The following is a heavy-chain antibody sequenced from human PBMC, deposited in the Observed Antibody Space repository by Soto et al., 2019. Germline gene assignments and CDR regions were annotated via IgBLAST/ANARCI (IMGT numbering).Heavy chain of an antibody. Sequence: QVQLQESGPGLVKPSQPLSLTCTVSGGSISSGGYYWSWIRQHPGKGLEWIGYIYYSGSTYYNPSLKSRVTISVDTSKNQFSLKLSSVTAADTAVYYCARAGSSSWYDYFDYWGQGTLVTVSS. CDR1: GGSISSGGYY. D-gene: IGHD6-13*01. J-gene: IGHJ4*02. CDR2: IYYSGST. CDR3: ARAGSSSWYDYFDY. V-gene: IGHV4-31*03.